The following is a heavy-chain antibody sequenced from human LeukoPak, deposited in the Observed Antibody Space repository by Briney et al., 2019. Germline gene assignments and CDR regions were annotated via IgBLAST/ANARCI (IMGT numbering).Heavy chain of an antibody. J-gene: IGHJ4*02. Sequence: SETLSLTCAVYGGSFSGYYWSWIRQPPEKGLEWIGEINHSGSTNYNPSLKSRVTISVDTSKNQFSLKLSSVTAADTAVYYCARLKSGWELGIDYWGQGTLVTVSS. V-gene: IGHV4-34*01. CDR2: INHSGST. CDR1: GGSFSGYY. CDR3: ARLKSGWELGIDY. D-gene: IGHD1-26*01.